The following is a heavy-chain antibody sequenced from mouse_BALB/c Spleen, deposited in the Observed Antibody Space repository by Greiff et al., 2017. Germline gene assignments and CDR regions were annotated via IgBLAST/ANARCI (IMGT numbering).Heavy chain of an antibody. V-gene: IGHV5-9-3*01. CDR2: ISSGGSYT. Sequence: DVMLVESGGGLVKPGGSLKLSCAASGFTFSSYAMSWVRQTPEKRLEWVATISSGGSYTYYPDSVKGRFTISRDNAKNTLYLQMSSLRSEDTAMYYCARHGDYGSHFAYWGQGTLVTVSA. D-gene: IGHD1-1*01. J-gene: IGHJ3*01. CDR1: GFTFSSYA. CDR3: ARHGDYGSHFAY.